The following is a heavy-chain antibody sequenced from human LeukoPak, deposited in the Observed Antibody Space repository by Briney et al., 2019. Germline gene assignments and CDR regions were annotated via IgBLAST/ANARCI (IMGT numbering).Heavy chain of an antibody. V-gene: IGHV3-30*18. CDR3: AKAWLGGSEESLFDY. Sequence: GGSLRLSCAASGFTFSSYGMHWVRQAPGKGLEWVAVISYDGSNKYYADSVKGRFTISRDNAKNSLYLQMNSLRAEDTALYYCAKAWLGGSEESLFDYWGQGTLVTVSS. J-gene: IGHJ4*02. CDR1: GFTFSSYG. CDR2: ISYDGSNK. D-gene: IGHD6-19*01.